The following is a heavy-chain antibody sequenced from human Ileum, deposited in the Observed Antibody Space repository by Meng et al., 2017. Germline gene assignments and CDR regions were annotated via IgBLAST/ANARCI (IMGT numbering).Heavy chain of an antibody. CDR1: GFTFSSYA. Sequence: GESLKISCAASGFTFSSYAMSWVRQVPGKGLEWVSAISTSGSNTYYADSFRGRFTISRDNSKNTLFLQMNSLRVDDTAVYYCANFDWNDGKTCDWGQGTLVTGAS. CDR3: ANFDWNDGKTCD. V-gene: IGHV3-23*05. D-gene: IGHD1-1*01. CDR2: ISTSGSNT. J-gene: IGHJ4*02.